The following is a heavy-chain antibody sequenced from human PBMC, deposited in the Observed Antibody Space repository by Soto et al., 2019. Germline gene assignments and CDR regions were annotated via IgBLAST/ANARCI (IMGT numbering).Heavy chain of an antibody. Sequence: PSETLSLTCAVYGGSFSGYYWSWIRQPPWKGLEWIGEINHSGSTNYNPSLKSRVTISVDTSKNQFSLKLSSVTAADTAVYYCGRGGGITGIIFLRAEPNDAFDIWGQGTMVTVSS. CDR3: GRGGGITGIIFLRAEPNDAFDI. J-gene: IGHJ3*02. V-gene: IGHV4-34*01. D-gene: IGHD1-20*01. CDR2: INHSGST. CDR1: GGSFSGYY.